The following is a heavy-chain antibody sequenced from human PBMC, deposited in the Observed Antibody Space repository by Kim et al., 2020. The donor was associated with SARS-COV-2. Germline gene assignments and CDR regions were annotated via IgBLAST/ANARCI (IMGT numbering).Heavy chain of an antibody. J-gene: IGHJ4*02. Sequence: THYADSVQGRFTISRDTASNPLFLQMRSLRAEDTATYYCARELSSGTFHDWGRGTLVTVSA. V-gene: IGHV3-53*01. CDR3: ARELSSGTFHD. D-gene: IGHD3-10*02. CDR2: T.